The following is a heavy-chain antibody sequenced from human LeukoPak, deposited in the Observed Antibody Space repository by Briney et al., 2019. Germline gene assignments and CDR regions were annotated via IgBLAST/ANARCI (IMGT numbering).Heavy chain of an antibody. CDR3: ARDRPTEYYYDSGGYFDY. CDR1: GGSISSYY. D-gene: IGHD3-22*01. Sequence: SETLSLTCTVSGGSISSYYWSWIREPAGKGLEWIGRIYTSGSTNYNPSLKSRVTMSVDTSKNQFSLKLSSVTAADTAVYYCARDRPTEYYYDSGGYFDYWGQGTLVTVSS. J-gene: IGHJ4*02. V-gene: IGHV4-4*07. CDR2: IYTSGST.